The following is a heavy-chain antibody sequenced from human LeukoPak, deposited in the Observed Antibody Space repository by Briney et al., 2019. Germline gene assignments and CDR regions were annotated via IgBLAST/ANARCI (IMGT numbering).Heavy chain of an antibody. CDR2: ISAYNGNT. V-gene: IGHV1-18*01. J-gene: IGHJ5*02. CDR3: ARDLEAGVGFWSGYYSSNWFDP. D-gene: IGHD3-3*01. Sequence: ASVKVSCKASGYTFTNYGISWVRQAPGQGLEWMGWISAYNGNTNYAQKLQGRVTMTTDTSTSTAYMELRSLRSDDTAVYYRARDLEAGVGFWSGYYSSNWFDPWGQGTLVTVYS. CDR1: GYTFTNYG.